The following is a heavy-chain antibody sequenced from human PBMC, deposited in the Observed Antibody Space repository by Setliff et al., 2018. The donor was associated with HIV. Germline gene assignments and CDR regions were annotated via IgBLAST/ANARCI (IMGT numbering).Heavy chain of an antibody. V-gene: IGHV4-4*07. CDR3: ARRFASGSRAFDI. J-gene: IGHJ3*02. CDR2: VSSRGDT. Sequence: SETLSLTCTVSDSGTYYWSWIRQPAGKGLEWIGRVSSRGDTNYNPSLKSRVTMSVDTSKNQFSLKLTSVTASDTTIYYCARRFASGSRAFDIWGPGTMVTVSS. CDR1: DSGTYY. D-gene: IGHD3-10*01.